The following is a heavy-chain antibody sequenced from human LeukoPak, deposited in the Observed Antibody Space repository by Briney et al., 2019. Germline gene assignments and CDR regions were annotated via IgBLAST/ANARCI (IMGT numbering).Heavy chain of an antibody. J-gene: IGHJ4*02. CDR3: ARSPSPYSSGWYFDY. D-gene: IGHD6-19*01. CDR2: TYYRSKWHY. Sequence: SQTLSLTCAISGDRFSSNSAAWNWIRQSPSRGLEWLGRTYYRSKWHYDYAESVKRRITVNPDTSKNQFSLQLNSVTPEDAAVYYCARSPSPYSSGWYFDYWGQGTLVTVSS. V-gene: IGHV6-1*01. CDR1: GDRFSSNSAA.